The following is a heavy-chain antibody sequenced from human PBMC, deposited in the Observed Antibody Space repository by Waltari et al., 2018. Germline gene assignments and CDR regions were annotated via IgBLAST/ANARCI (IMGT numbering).Heavy chain of an antibody. J-gene: IGHJ2*01. CDR2: IVPLLGAA. CDR3: ARGPGRSAAGASGDWYFDL. Sequence: QVQLVQSGAELQKPGSSVKVSCQASGGTFGSDTVSWLRQAPGQVFEGRGGIVPLLGAANYGRKFQGRLKITADKSTGVAYMELNNLASEDTAIYYCARGPGRSAAGASGDWYFDLWGRGTLVTVS. CDR1: GGTFGSDT. D-gene: IGHD6-13*01. V-gene: IGHV1-69*08.